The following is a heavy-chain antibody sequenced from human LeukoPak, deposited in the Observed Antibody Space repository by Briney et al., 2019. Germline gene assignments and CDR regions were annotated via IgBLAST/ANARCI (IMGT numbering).Heavy chain of an antibody. CDR3: VTYYYDSSGYSPFFDH. D-gene: IGHD3-22*01. CDR2: ISASGTNT. CDR1: GFTFSSYA. V-gene: IGHV3-23*01. Sequence: GGSLRLSCAASGFTFSSYAMSWVRQAPGKGLEWVSGISASGTNTYHADSVTGRFTISRDQSKNTLSLQMNSLGAEDTAAYYCVTYYYDSSGYSPFFDHWGQGTLVTVSS. J-gene: IGHJ4*02.